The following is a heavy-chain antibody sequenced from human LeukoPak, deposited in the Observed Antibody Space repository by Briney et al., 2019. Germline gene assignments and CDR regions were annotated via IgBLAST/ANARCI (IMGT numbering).Heavy chain of an antibody. V-gene: IGHV3-53*01. Sequence: GGSLRLSCAASGFTVSDFYMSWVRQAPGKGLEWVSLIYVSGDTYYTDSVKGRFTISRDTSENTLYLQMNSLRVEDTAVYYCARDRLQYSDYWGQGTLVTVSS. J-gene: IGHJ4*02. CDR3: ARDRLQYSDY. CDR2: IYVSGDT. D-gene: IGHD3-16*01. CDR1: GFTVSDFY.